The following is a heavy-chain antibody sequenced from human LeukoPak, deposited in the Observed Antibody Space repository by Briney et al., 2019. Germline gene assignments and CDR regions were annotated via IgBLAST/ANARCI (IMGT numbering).Heavy chain of an antibody. CDR1: GYTFTGYY. D-gene: IGHD1-1*01. Sequence: ASVKVSCKASGYTFTGYYMHWARQAPGQGLEWMGWINPNSGGTNYAQKFQGRVTMTRDTSISTAYMELSRLRSDDTAVYYCARVSGKGDYFDYWGQGTLVTVSS. CDR2: INPNSGGT. V-gene: IGHV1-2*02. CDR3: ARVSGKGDYFDY. J-gene: IGHJ4*02.